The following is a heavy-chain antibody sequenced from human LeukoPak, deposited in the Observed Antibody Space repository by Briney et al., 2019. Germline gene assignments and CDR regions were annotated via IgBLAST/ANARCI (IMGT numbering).Heavy chain of an antibody. D-gene: IGHD2-15*01. CDR1: GFTFNTHA. J-gene: IGHJ4*02. CDR3: AKDQGYYYLDY. V-gene: IGHV3-23*01. CDR2: INGNGAST. Sequence: GGSLRLSCAASGFTFNTHAMSWVRQAPGKGLEWVSGINGNGASTYYSDSVKGRFTIPRDNSKNTLYLQMSSLRAEDTAVYYCAKDQGYYYLDYWGQGTLVTVSS.